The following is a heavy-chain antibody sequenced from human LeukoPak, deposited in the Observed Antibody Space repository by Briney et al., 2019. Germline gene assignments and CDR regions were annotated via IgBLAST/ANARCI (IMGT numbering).Heavy chain of an antibody. CDR1: GYTFTSYG. CDR3: ARDGGYDFWSGYYFGSFDY. J-gene: IGHJ4*02. V-gene: IGHV1-18*01. CDR2: ISAYNGNT. Sequence: ASVKVSCKASGYTFTSYGISWVRQAPGQGLEWMGWISAYNGNTNYAQKLQGRVTMTTDTSTSTAYMELRSLRSDDTAVYYCARDGGYDFWSGYYFGSFDYWGQGTLVTVSS. D-gene: IGHD3-3*01.